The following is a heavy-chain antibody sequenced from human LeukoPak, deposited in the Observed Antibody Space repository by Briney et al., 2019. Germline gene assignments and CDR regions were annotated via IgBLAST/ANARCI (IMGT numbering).Heavy chain of an antibody. CDR2: IWYDGSNK. CDR3: ARDAYRWLRLYDPYFDY. CDR1: GFTFSSYG. Sequence: GGSLRLSCAASGFTFSSYGMHWVRQAPGKGLGWVAVIWYDGSNKYYADSVKGRFTISRDNSKNTLYLQMHSLRAEDTAVYYCARDAYRWLRLYDPYFDYWGQGTLVTVSS. V-gene: IGHV3-33*01. J-gene: IGHJ4*02. D-gene: IGHD5-12*01.